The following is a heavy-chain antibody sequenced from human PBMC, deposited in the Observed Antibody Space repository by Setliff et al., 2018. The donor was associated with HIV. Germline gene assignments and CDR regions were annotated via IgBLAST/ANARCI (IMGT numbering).Heavy chain of an antibody. V-gene: IGHV4-4*07. J-gene: IGHJ4*02. Sequence: SETLSLTCTVSGGSISGYHWSWIRQPAVKGLEWIGRIHSSGSTSYNPSLKSRVTMSVGASKNQFSLKVNSVTAADTAVYYCAKDLHPGYFDDWGQGTLVTVSS. CDR1: GGSISGYH. CDR3: AKDLHPGYFDD. CDR2: IHSSGST.